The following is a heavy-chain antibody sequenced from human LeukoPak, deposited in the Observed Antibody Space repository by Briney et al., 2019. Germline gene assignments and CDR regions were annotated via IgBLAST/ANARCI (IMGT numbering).Heavy chain of an antibody. CDR3: ARLQQLAKLDY. Sequence: SETLSLTCTVSGGSVSSGSYYWSWIRQPPGEGLEWIGYIYYSGSTNYNPSLKSRVTISVDTSKNQFSLKLSSVTAADTAVYYCARLQQLAKLDYWGQGTLVTVSS. J-gene: IGHJ4*02. CDR2: IYYSGST. V-gene: IGHV4-61*01. CDR1: GGSVSSGSYY. D-gene: IGHD6-13*01.